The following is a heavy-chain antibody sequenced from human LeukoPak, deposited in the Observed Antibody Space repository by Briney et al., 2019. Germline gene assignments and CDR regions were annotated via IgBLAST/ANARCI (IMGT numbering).Heavy chain of an antibody. D-gene: IGHD6-19*01. CDR1: GGSISSYY. CDR3: ARSIAVAGRNLPFDY. CDR2: IYYSGST. J-gene: IGHJ4*02. Sequence: SETLSLTCTVSGGSISSYYWSWVRQHPGKGLEWIGYIYYSGSTYYNPSLKSRVTISVDTSKNQFSLKLSSVTAADTAVYYCARSIAVAGRNLPFDYWGQGTLVTVSS. V-gene: IGHV4-59*06.